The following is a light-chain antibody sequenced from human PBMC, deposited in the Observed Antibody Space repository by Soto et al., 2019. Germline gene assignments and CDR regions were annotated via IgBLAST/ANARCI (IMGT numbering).Light chain of an antibody. Sequence: EIVMTQSPASLSVSPGDGATLSCWASQSVASNVAWYQQRPGQGPRLLIHGSSTRAAGVTARFSGSGSGTDVTLSISSLLFEDFGVYYCQQYHNWPPQYTLRQGTKLQIK. CDR2: GSS. CDR1: QSVASN. CDR3: QQYHNWPPQYT. V-gene: IGKV3-15*01. J-gene: IGKJ2*01.